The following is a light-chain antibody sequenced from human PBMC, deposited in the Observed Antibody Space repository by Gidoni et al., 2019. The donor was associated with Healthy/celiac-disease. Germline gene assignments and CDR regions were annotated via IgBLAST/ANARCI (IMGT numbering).Light chain of an antibody. Sequence: SYELTQPPSVSVSPGQTASITCSGDKLGDKYACWYQQKPGQSPVLVIYQDSKRPSGIPERFSGSNSWNTATLTISGTQAMDEADYYCQAWDSSTAHVVFGGGTKLTVL. CDR1: KLGDKY. J-gene: IGLJ2*01. CDR3: QAWDSSTAHVV. CDR2: QDS. V-gene: IGLV3-1*01.